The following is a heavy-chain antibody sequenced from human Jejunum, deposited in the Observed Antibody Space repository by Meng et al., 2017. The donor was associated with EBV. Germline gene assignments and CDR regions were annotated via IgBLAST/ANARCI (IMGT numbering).Heavy chain of an antibody. CDR1: GFSLTSPVG. CDR3: GHTVVAVSGNDI. V-gene: IGHV2-5*02. CDR2: IYWDNET. J-gene: IGHJ4*02. D-gene: IGHD6-19*01. Sequence: QITLKESGPTLVKPXXTLTLTCSFSGFSLTSPVGVSWIRQAPGKALEWLAIIYWDNETTYRPSLRNRLTISKDTSKNQVFLTMTDMDPVDTGTYYCGHTVVAVSGNDIWGQGILVTVSS.